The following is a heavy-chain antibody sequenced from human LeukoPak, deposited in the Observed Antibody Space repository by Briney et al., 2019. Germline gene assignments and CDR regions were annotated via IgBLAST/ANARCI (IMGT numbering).Heavy chain of an antibody. CDR3: ARHFSPSGYSHDAFDI. D-gene: IGHD3-22*01. CDR1: GYSFTSYW. CDR2: IYPGDSDT. V-gene: IGHV5-51*01. J-gene: IGHJ3*02. Sequence: GESLKISCKGSGYSFTSYWIGWVRQMPGKGLEWMGTIYPGDSDTRYSPSFQGQVTISADKSISTAYLQWSSLKASDTAMYYCARHFSPSGYSHDAFDIWAQGTMVTVSS.